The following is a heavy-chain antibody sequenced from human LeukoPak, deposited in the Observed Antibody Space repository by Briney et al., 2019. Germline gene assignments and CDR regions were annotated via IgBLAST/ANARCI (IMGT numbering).Heavy chain of an antibody. J-gene: IGHJ4*02. D-gene: IGHD1-26*01. CDR1: GFTFSYAW. CDR3: TTGPVRQRYSGSYYIDF. CDR2: IKSKTDGGTT. V-gene: IGHV3-15*01. Sequence: PGGSLRLSCAASGFTFSYAWMSWVRQAPGRGLEWIGRIKSKTDGGTTDNAASVKGRFTISRDDSKNTLYLQMNSLKTEDTAVYYCTTGPVRQRYSGSYYIDFWGQGTLVTVSS.